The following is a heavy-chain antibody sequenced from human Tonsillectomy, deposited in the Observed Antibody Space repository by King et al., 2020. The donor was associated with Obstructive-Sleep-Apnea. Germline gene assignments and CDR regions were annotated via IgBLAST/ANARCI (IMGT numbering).Heavy chain of an antibody. Sequence: VQLVESGGGVVQPGKSLRLSGPAPGCTFNDYILHWVRQAPGTGREWVAWISSDGSYEYSSDSVKGRLIISRDNSRNTLYLQMNSLRPEDTAVYYCVREGSGAFDIWGQGTTVIVSS. D-gene: IGHD2-15*01. J-gene: IGHJ3*02. CDR1: GCTFNDYI. CDR3: VREGSGAFDI. V-gene: IGHV3-30*04. CDR2: ISSDGSYE.